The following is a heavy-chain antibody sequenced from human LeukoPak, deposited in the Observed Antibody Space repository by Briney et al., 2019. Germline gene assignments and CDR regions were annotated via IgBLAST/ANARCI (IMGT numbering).Heavy chain of an antibody. CDR2: IRYDGSNK. CDR3: AKDFWSGYYFSPPGYMDV. D-gene: IGHD3-3*01. V-gene: IGHV3-30*02. J-gene: IGHJ6*03. Sequence: GGSLRLSCAASGFTFSSYGMHWVRQAPGKGLEWVAFIRYDGSNKYYADSVKGRFTISRDNSKNTLYLQMNSLRAEDTAVYYCAKDFWSGYYFSPPGYMDVWGKGTTVTVSS. CDR1: GFTFSSYG.